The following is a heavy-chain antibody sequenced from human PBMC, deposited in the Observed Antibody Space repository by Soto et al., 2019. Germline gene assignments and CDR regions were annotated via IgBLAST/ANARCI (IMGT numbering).Heavy chain of an antibody. CDR1: GFTFSSYG. Sequence: GPLRLSCAASGFTFSSYGMHWVRQAPGKGLEWVAVISYDGSNKYYADSVKGRFTISRDNSKNTLYLQMNSLRAEDTAVYYCAKDQWLVPDYWGQGTLVTVSS. J-gene: IGHJ4*02. V-gene: IGHV3-30*18. CDR3: AKDQWLVPDY. CDR2: ISYDGSNK. D-gene: IGHD6-19*01.